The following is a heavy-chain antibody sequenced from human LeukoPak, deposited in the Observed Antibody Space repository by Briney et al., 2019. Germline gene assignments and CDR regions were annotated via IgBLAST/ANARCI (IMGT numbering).Heavy chain of an antibody. V-gene: IGHV4-30-4*01. CDR1: GGSISSGDYY. J-gene: IGHJ4*02. CDR3: AIVRRGLFDY. Sequence: SETLSLTCTVSGGSISSGDYYWSWIRQPPGKGLEWIGYIYYSGNTYYNPSLKSRVTISVDTSKNQFSLKLSSVTAADTAVYYCAIVRRGLFDYWGQGTLVTVSS. CDR2: IYYSGNT.